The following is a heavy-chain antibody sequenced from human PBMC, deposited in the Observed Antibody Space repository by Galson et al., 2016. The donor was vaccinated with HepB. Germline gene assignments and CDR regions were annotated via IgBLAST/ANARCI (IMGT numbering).Heavy chain of an antibody. CDR3: ARSSFGVSNP. CDR2: FTAYNVNR. J-gene: IGHJ5*02. CDR1: GYTFTSYG. V-gene: IGHV1-18*01. D-gene: IGHD3-3*01. Sequence: SVKVSCTASGYTFTSYGISWVRQAPGQGLEWMGWFTAYNVNRFFAQKFQGRVTMTTDTSTSTAYMELRSLTSDDTAMYYCARSSFGVSNPWGQRTRVTVSS.